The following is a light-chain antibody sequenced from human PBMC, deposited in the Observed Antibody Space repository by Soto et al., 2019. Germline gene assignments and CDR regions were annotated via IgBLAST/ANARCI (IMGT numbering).Light chain of an antibody. CDR3: LQYHNLWA. J-gene: IGKJ1*01. V-gene: IGKV3-15*01. CDR2: RAS. Sequence: EIVITQSPPTLSVSSGESATLSCRASQNIYYNVAWYQHRPGQAPRLLIYRASTRATGVPARFSGSGSGTEFTPTISSLQSEDFTVYSCLQYHNLWAFGQGTKVDI. CDR1: QNIYYN.